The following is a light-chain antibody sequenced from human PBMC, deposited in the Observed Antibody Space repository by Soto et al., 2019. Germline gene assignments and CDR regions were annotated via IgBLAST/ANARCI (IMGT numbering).Light chain of an antibody. CDR1: QSVSNN. Sequence: ELVLTQSPGTLSLSPGERATLSCRASQSVSNNYLAWYQQKPGQAPRLLIYGASTRATGIPARFSGSGSGTEFTLTISSLQSEDFAVYYCQQYNNWPWTFGQGTKVDI. CDR3: QQYNNWPWT. CDR2: GAS. V-gene: IGKV3-15*01. J-gene: IGKJ1*01.